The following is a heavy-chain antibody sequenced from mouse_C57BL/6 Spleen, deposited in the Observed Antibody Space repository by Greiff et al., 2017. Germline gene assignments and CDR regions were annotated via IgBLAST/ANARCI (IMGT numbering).Heavy chain of an antibody. CDR3: ARGDSSGYGSFAY. Sequence: QVQLQQPGAELVRPGTSVKLSCKASGYTFTSYWMHWVKQRPGQGLEWIGVIDPSDSYTNYNQKFKGKATLTVDSSSSTAYMQRSSLTSEDSAVYYCARGDSSGYGSFAYWGQGTLVTVSA. J-gene: IGHJ3*01. CDR2: IDPSDSYT. V-gene: IGHV1-59*01. CDR1: GYTFTSYW. D-gene: IGHD3-2*01.